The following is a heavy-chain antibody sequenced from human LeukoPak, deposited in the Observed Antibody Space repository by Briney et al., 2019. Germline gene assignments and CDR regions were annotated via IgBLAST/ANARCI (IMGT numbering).Heavy chain of an antibody. D-gene: IGHD1-26*01. Sequence: GGSLRLSCAASGFTFSNYWMSWVRQAPGKGLGWVATIKQDGSEKYYVDSVKGRFTISRDNAKNSLYLQMNSLRAEDTAVYYCARDEVIVGAIGDWFDPWGQGTLVTVSS. V-gene: IGHV3-7*05. CDR2: IKQDGSEK. CDR1: GFTFSNYW. CDR3: ARDEVIVGAIGDWFDP. J-gene: IGHJ5*02.